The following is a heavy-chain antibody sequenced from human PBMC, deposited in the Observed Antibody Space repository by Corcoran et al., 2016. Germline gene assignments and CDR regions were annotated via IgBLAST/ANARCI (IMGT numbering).Heavy chain of an antibody. V-gene: IGHV4-34*01. CDR2: INHSGST. Sequence: QVQLQPWGAGLLKPSETLSLTCAVYGGSFSGYYWSWIRQPPGKGLAWIGEINHSGSTNYNPSLKSRVTISVDTSKNQFSLKLSSVTAADTAVYYCARGSRRLDNNGWYFDLWGRGTLVTVSS. CDR1: GGSFSGYY. CDR3: ARGSRRLDNNGWYFDL. D-gene: IGHD1-1*01. J-gene: IGHJ2*01.